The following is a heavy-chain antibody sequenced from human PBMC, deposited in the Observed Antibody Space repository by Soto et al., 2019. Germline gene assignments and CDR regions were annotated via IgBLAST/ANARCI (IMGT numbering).Heavy chain of an antibody. CDR2: ISAYNGNT. CDR1: GYTFTSYG. V-gene: IGHV1-18*01. Sequence: QVKLVQSGAEVKKPGASVKVSCKASGYTFTSYGISWVRQAPGQGLEWMGWISAYNGNTNYAQKLQGRVTMTTDTSTSTGFMEVRSLRSDDTAVYYCARDGGYCMSTICCAEMYYFYGMDVWGQGTTVTVSS. D-gene: IGHD2-2*01. J-gene: IGHJ6*02. CDR3: ARDGGYCMSTICCAEMYYFYGMDV.